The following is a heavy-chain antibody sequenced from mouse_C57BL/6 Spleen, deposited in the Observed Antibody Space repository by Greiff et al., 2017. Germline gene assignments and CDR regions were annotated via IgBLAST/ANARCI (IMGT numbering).Heavy chain of an antibody. D-gene: IGHD2-2*01. CDR1: GYTFTSYW. J-gene: IGHJ3*01. Sequence: QVQLQQSGAELVKPGASVKMSCKASGYTFTSYWITWVKQRPGQGLEWIGDIYPGSGSTNYNEKFKSKATLTVDTSSSTAYMQLSSLTSEDSAVYYCARSGIWGYDEGAGFAYWGQGTLVTVSA. CDR2: IYPGSGST. V-gene: IGHV1-55*01. CDR3: ARSGIWGYDEGAGFAY.